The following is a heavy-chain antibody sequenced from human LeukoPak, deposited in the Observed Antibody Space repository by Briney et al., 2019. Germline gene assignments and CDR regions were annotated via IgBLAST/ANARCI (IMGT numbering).Heavy chain of an antibody. D-gene: IGHD6-19*01. CDR3: AKVRLTSGYYFDY. Sequence: PGGSLRLSCAASGFTLSNYAVSWVRQAPGKGLEWVSSISGSGGTTYYADSVKGRFTISRDNSKNTLYLQMNSLRVEDTAVYYRAKVRLTSGYYFDYWGQGTLVTVSS. V-gene: IGHV3-23*01. J-gene: IGHJ4*02. CDR2: ISGSGGTT. CDR1: GFTLSNYA.